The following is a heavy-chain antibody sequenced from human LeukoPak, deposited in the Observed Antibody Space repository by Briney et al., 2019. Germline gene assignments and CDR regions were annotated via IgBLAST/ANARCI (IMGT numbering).Heavy chain of an antibody. CDR1: GYTFTIYG. Sequence: ASVRVSCKASGYTFTIYGISGVRQAPGQGVERRGWISAYNGNTNYAQKLQGRVTMTTDTSTSTAYMELRSLRSDDTAVYYCATDYTYYYDSSGPTAFDIGGQGTMVTVSS. D-gene: IGHD3-22*01. V-gene: IGHV1-18*01. J-gene: IGHJ3*02. CDR3: ATDYTYYYDSSGPTAFDI. CDR2: ISAYNGNT.